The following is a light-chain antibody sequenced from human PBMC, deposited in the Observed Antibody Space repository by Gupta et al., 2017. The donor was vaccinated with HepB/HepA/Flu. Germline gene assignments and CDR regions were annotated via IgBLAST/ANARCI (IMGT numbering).Light chain of an antibody. CDR1: QEITNY. J-gene: IGKJ4*01. CDR3: QQYDNFPHT. Sequence: DIQMTQSPSSLSASVGDRVTITCQATQEITNYLNWYQQKPGKAPKLLIYDASKLETGVPLRFIGSGSGTDFSLTISSLQPEDIATYYCQQYDNFPHTFGGGTKVEI. CDR2: DAS. V-gene: IGKV1-33*01.